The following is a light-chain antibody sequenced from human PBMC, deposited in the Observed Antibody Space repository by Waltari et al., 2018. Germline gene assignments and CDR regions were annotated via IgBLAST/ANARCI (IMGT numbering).Light chain of an antibody. V-gene: IGLV1-44*01. Sequence: QSVLPQPPSASGTPGQRVTISCSGTSSNPGHNVVNWYQPVPGTAPKLLIYRNDLRPSGVPDRFSASKSGTSASLAISGLQSEDEAEYYCASWDDSLNGHWVFGGGTMVTVL. CDR3: ASWDDSLNGHWV. CDR1: SSNPGHNV. J-gene: IGLJ3*02. CDR2: RND.